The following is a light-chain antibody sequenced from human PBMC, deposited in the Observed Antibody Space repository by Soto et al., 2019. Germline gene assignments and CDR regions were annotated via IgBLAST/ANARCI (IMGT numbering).Light chain of an antibody. CDR1: QSVGSD. CDR3: QQYNSWPLT. V-gene: IGKV3D-15*01. Sequence: EIVMTQSPSTLSVSPGERATLSCRASQSVGSDLAWYQQKPGQAPRLLIYDIFTMDTGVPTRISGSGSGTEFTLTISSLQSEDFAVYYCQQYNSWPLTFGEGTKVEIK. CDR2: DIF. J-gene: IGKJ4*01.